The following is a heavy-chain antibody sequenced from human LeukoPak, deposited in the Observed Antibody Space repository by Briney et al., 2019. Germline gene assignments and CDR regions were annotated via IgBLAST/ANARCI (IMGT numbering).Heavy chain of an antibody. CDR1: GGSISSYY. CDR2: IYYSGST. J-gene: IGHJ6*02. CDR3: ARVQRHGKYYYGMDV. V-gene: IGHV4-59*01. D-gene: IGHD4-23*01. Sequence: PSETLSLTCTVSGGSISSYYWNWIRQPPGKGLEWIGYIYYSGSTNYNPSLKSRVTISVDTSKNQFSLKLSSVTAADTAVYYCARVQRHGKYYYGMDVWGQGTTVTVSS.